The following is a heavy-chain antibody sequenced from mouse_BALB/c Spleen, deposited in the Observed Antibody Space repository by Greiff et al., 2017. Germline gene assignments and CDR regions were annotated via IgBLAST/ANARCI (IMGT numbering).Heavy chain of an antibody. Sequence: EVKLVESGGGLVQPGGSRKLSCAASGFTFSSFGMHWVRQAPEKGLEWVAYISSGSSTIYYADTVKGRFTISRDNPKNTLFLQMTSLRSEDTAMYYCARSRTGSYAMDYWGQGTSVTVSS. J-gene: IGHJ4*01. V-gene: IGHV5-17*02. CDR2: ISSGSSTI. CDR3: ARSRTGSYAMDY. CDR1: GFTFSSFG. D-gene: IGHD4-1*01.